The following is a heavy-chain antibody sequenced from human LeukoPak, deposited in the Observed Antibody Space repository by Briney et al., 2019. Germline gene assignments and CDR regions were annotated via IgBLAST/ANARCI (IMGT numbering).Heavy chain of an antibody. V-gene: IGHV3-48*01. D-gene: IGHD2-2*01. CDR3: ARGLVPAAKDAWFAFDI. J-gene: IGHJ3*02. CDR1: GFTISSYS. Sequence: GGSLRLSCAASGFTISSYSMNWVRQAPGKGLEWVSYISSSSSTIYYADSVKGRFTISRDNAKNSLYLQMNSLRAEDTAVYYCARGLVPAAKDAWFAFDIWGQGTMVTVSS. CDR2: ISSSSSTI.